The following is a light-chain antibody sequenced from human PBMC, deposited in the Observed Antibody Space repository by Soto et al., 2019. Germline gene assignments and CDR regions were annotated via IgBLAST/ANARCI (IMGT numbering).Light chain of an antibody. CDR1: QSISSW. V-gene: IGKV1-5*03. CDR2: KAS. J-gene: IGKJ4*01. Sequence: DIQMTQSPSTLSASVGDRVTITCRASQSISSWLAWYQQKQGKAPKLLIQKASSLESGVPSRFSGRGSGTEFTLTISSLQPDDFATYYCQQYSIFSLTFGGGTKVEIK. CDR3: QQYSIFSLT.